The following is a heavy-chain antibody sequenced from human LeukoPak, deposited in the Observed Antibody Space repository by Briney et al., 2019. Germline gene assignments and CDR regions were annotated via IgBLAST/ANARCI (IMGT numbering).Heavy chain of an antibody. CDR1: GGSISSYY. CDR2: IYYSGST. J-gene: IGHJ6*02. V-gene: IGHV4-59*12. D-gene: IGHD2-2*01. CDR3: ARVDCSSTSCSNYYYGMDV. Sequence: KPSETLSLTCTVSGGSISSYYWSWIRQPPGKGLEWIGYIYYSGSTNYNPSLKSRVTISVDTSKNQFSLKLSSVTAADTAVYYCARVDCSSTSCSNYYYGMDVWGQGTTVTVSS.